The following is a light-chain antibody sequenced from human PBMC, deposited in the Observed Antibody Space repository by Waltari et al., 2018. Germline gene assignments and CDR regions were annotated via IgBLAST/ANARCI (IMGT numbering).Light chain of an antibody. V-gene: IGKV2-24*01. J-gene: IGKJ1*01. CDR2: QIY. Sequence: TLVYTNGNTVWSWLQQRPGQPPRALMYQIYNRFSGEPDRLSGSGAGTDVTQKISRVEAEEVGVYYCKQATQFPRTFGQGTQLEIK. CDR3: KQATQFPRT. CDR1: TLVYTNGNTV.